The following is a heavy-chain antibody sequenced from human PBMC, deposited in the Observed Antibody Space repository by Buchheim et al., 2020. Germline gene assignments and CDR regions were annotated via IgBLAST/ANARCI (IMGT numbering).Heavy chain of an antibody. Sequence: EVQLEESGGGLVQPGGSLRLSCAASGFTLRTYWMHWVRQAPGKGLEWVSRINEDGSFTNYADSVKGRFTISRENAENTQYFQMTSLRVEDTAMYYCARDLSGSQDYWGQGTL. CDR1: GFTLRTYW. CDR2: INEDGSFT. V-gene: IGHV3-74*01. CDR3: ARDLSGSQDY. J-gene: IGHJ4*02. D-gene: IGHD1-26*01.